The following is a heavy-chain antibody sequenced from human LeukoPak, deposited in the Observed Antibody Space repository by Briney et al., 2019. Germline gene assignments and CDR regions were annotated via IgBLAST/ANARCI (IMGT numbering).Heavy chain of an antibody. J-gene: IGHJ4*02. D-gene: IGHD3-10*01. V-gene: IGHV4-34*01. Sequence: SETLSLTCAVYGGSFSGYYWSWIRQPPGKGLEWIGEINHSGSTNYNPSLKSRVTISVDTSKNQFSLKLSSVTAADTAVYYCARDGPQYGSGTQWGQGTLVTVSS. CDR3: ARDGPQYGSGTQ. CDR2: INHSGST. CDR1: GGSFSGYY.